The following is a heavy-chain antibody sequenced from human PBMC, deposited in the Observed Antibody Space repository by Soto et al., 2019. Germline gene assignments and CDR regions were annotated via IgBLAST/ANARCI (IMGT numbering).Heavy chain of an antibody. J-gene: IGHJ5*02. D-gene: IGHD2-8*01. CDR1: GFTFSRFG. V-gene: IGHV3-30*18. CDR3: AKDGCPDGICYVRDHWFDP. Sequence: GGSLRLSCAASGFTFSRFGMHWVRQAPGKGLEWVALISYDGGNQYYGDSAGGRFTITRDNSKSTVFLQMNSLREGDTAVYYCAKDGCPDGICYVRDHWFDPWGQGAQVTVSS. CDR2: ISYDGGNQ.